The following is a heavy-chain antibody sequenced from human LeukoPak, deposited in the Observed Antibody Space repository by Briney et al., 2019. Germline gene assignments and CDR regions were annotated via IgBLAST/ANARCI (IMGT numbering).Heavy chain of an antibody. D-gene: IGHD6-19*01. CDR2: ISSNGGST. Sequence: GGSLRLSCSASGFTFSSYAMHWVRQAPGKGLEYVSAISSNGGSTYYADSVKGRFTISRDNSKNTLYLQMNSLRSEDTAVYYCARERAVAGLFDYWGQGTLVTVSS. CDR1: GFTFSSYA. V-gene: IGHV3-64*04. J-gene: IGHJ4*02. CDR3: ARERAVAGLFDY.